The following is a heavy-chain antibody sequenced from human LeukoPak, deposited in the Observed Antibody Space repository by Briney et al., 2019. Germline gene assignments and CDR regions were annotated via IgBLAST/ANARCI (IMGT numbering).Heavy chain of an antibody. CDR1: GGSISSYY. CDR3: ARLHDGYRYGADY. J-gene: IGHJ4*02. D-gene: IGHD5-18*01. Sequence: SETLSLTCTVSGGSISSYYWSWIRQPPGKGLEWIGYIYYSGSTNYNPSLKSRVTTSVDTSKNQFSLKLSPVTAADTAVYYCARLHDGYRYGADYWGQGTLVTAS. V-gene: IGHV4-59*08. CDR2: IYYSGST.